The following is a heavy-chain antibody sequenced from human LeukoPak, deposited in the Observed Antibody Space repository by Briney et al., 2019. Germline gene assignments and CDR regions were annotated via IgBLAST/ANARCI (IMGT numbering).Heavy chain of an antibody. V-gene: IGHV3-23*01. CDR2: ISASGGST. Sequence: PGGSLRLSCAASGFTLSSYAMSWVRQAPGKGLDWVSIISASGGSTNYADAVKGRFTISRDSPKSTVYLQMNSLRAEDTAVYYCAKVMKGSERLTMVRGVIIKTAGLYYMDVWGKGTTVTVSS. CDR3: AKVMKGSERLTMVRGVIIKTAGLYYMDV. D-gene: IGHD3-10*01. J-gene: IGHJ6*03. CDR1: GFTLSSYA.